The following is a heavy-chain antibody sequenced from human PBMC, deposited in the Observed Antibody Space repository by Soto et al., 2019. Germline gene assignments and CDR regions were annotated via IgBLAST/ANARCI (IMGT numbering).Heavy chain of an antibody. CDR3: ARDAAYYYHGMDV. D-gene: IGHD6-25*01. V-gene: IGHV4-31*03. CDR1: GCSISSAGYY. CDR2: IYYSGST. Sequence: PSETRSLTCPVSGCSISSAGYYWIWILQHPGRGLEWIGYIYYSGSTYYNPSLKSRVTISVDTSKMQISLTLSSVTAADTAVYYCARDAAYYYHGMDVWGQGTTVTVSS. J-gene: IGHJ6*02.